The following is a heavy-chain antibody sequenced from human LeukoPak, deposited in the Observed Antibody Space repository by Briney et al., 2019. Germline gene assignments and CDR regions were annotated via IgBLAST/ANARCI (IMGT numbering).Heavy chain of an antibody. D-gene: IGHD2-2*01. Sequence: SVKVSCKASGGTFSSYAITWVRQAPGQGLEWMGRIIPIFGTANYAQKFQGRVTITTDESTSTAYMEPSSLRSEDTAVYYCARGSLPIVVLPAALDDWGQGTLVTVSS. CDR3: ARGSLPIVVLPAALDD. V-gene: IGHV1-69*05. CDR2: IIPIFGTA. CDR1: GGTFSSYA. J-gene: IGHJ4*02.